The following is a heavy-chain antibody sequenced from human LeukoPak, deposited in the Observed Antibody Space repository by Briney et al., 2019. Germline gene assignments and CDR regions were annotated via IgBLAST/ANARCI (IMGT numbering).Heavy chain of an antibody. CDR1: GYSFTAHY. CDR3: VRDPREPANDLDY. CDR2: IDRGDGDT. J-gene: IGHJ4*01. Sequence: ASVKVSCKTSGYSFTAHYIHWVRQAPGQALQWLAYIDRGDGDTYYAQPFQGRVTVTRDKSINTAYLELSSLTFDDTAMYYCVRDPREPANDLDYWGRGTLVTVSS. V-gene: IGHV1-2*02. D-gene: IGHD1-1*01.